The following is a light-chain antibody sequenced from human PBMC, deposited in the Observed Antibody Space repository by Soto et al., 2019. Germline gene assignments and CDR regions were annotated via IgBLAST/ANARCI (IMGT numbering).Light chain of an antibody. CDR2: LNSDGSH. Sequence: QAVVTQSPSASASLGASVKLTCTLSSGHSNYAIAWHQQQPEKGPRYLMKLNSDGSHSKGDGIPDRFSGSSSGAERYLTISSLQSEDEADYYCQTWGTGRVFGGGTKVTVL. V-gene: IGLV4-69*01. CDR3: QTWGTGRV. CDR1: SGHSNYA. J-gene: IGLJ3*02.